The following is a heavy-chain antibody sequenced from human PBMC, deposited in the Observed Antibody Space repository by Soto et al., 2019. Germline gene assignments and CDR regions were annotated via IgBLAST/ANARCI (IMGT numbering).Heavy chain of an antibody. Sequence: QVQLVQSGAEVKKPGASVKVSCKASGYTFTSYYMHWVRQAPGQGLEWMGIINPSGGSTSYAQKFQGRVTMTRDTSTSIVYMELSSLRSEDTAVYYCARGRGIAVAGDWFDPWGQGTLVTVSS. V-gene: IGHV1-46*03. J-gene: IGHJ5*02. D-gene: IGHD6-19*01. CDR2: INPSGGST. CDR3: ARGRGIAVAGDWFDP. CDR1: GYTFTSYY.